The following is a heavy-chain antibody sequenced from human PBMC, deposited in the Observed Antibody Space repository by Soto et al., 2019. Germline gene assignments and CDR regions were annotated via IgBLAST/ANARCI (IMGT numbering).Heavy chain of an antibody. CDR1: GFTVSNNY. D-gene: IGHD3-10*01. Sequence: EVQLVESGGGLIQPGGSLRLSCAVSGFTVSNNYMSWVRQAPGKGLEGVSVIYSGGYTAYGDSVKGRFTISRDNSKNTLFPPIHSLRAHHTAVYSLGRPPGGGGYWGQGTLVTVSS. V-gene: IGHV3-53*01. CDR2: IYSGGYT. CDR3: GRPPGGGGY. J-gene: IGHJ4*02.